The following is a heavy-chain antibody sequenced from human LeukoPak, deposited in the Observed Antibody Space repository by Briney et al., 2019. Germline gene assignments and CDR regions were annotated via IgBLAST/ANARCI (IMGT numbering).Heavy chain of an antibody. Sequence: GGSLRLSCVASGFTFSSYWMTWVRQAPGKGLEWVAVISYDGSNKYYADSVKGRFTISRDNSKNTLYLQMNSLRAEDTAVYYCARDQRRDGYNSYYYYGMDVWGQGTTVTVSS. V-gene: IGHV3-30*03. D-gene: IGHD5-24*01. CDR2: ISYDGSNK. CDR3: ARDQRRDGYNSYYYYGMDV. J-gene: IGHJ6*02. CDR1: GFTFSSYW.